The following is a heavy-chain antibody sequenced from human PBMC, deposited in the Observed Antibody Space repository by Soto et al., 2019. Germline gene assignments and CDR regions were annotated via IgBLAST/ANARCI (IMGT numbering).Heavy chain of an antibody. Sequence: QVQLVQSGVEVKKPGASVKVSCKASGYTFSNSGISWVRQAPGQGIEWVGWISAYSGNARYAHKFQDRVTMTTDKSTSTAYMELRSLRSDDTAVYYCARSGSDWYSFDPWGQGTLVTVSS. J-gene: IGHJ5*02. CDR3: ARSGSDWYSFDP. CDR2: ISAYSGNA. CDR1: GYTFSNSG. V-gene: IGHV1-18*04. D-gene: IGHD2-21*02.